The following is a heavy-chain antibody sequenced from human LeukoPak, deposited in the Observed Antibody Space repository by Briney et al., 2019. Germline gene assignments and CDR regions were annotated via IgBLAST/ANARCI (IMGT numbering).Heavy chain of an antibody. V-gene: IGHV4-39*01. J-gene: IGHJ5*02. Sequence: SETLSLTCTVSGGSISSSSYYWGWIRQPPGTGLEWIGSIYYSGSTYYNPSLKSRVTISVDTSKNQFSLKLSSVTAADMAVYYCARGGYSSGWYRSWFDPWGQGTLVTVSS. D-gene: IGHD6-19*01. CDR1: GGSISSSSYY. CDR2: IYYSGST. CDR3: ARGGYSSGWYRSWFDP.